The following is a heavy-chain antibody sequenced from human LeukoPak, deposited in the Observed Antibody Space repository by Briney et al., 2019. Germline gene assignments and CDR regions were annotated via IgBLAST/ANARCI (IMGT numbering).Heavy chain of an antibody. CDR2: ISYDGSDK. CDR1: GFTFSSYE. Sequence: GGSLRLSCAASGFTFSSYEMNWVRQAPGKGLEWVAVISYDGSDKFYPDSVKGRFTISRDNSKNTLYLQMNSLRPEDTALYYCSRGYNSGWYTVGCWGQGTLVAVSS. CDR3: SRGYNSGWYTVGC. V-gene: IGHV3-30-3*01. J-gene: IGHJ4*01. D-gene: IGHD6-19*01.